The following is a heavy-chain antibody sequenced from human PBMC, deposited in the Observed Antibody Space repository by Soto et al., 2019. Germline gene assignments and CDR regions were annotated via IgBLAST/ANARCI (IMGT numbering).Heavy chain of an antibody. J-gene: IGHJ6*02. CDR1: GGTFSSYT. Sequence: SVKVSCKASGGTFSSYTISWVRQAPGQGLEWMGRIIPILGIANYAQKFQGRVTITADKSTSTAYMELSSLRSEDTAVYYCAREPNSVRYCSGGSCHFYDYYYGMDVWGQGTTVTVSS. V-gene: IGHV1-69*04. D-gene: IGHD2-15*01. CDR3: AREPNSVRYCSGGSCHFYDYYYGMDV. CDR2: IIPILGIA.